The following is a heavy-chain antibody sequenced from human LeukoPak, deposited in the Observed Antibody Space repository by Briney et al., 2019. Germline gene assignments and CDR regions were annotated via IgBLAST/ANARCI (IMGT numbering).Heavy chain of an antibody. D-gene: IGHD3-22*01. CDR1: GYTFTSYA. Sequence: GASVKVSCKASGYTFTSYAMHWVRQAPGQRLEWMGWINAGNGNTKYSQKFQGRVTITRDTSASTAYMELSSLRSEDTAVYYCARGNFYDSSGYYHRVLGYWGQGALVTVSS. CDR2: INAGNGNT. CDR3: ARGNFYDSSGYYHRVLGY. V-gene: IGHV1-3*01. J-gene: IGHJ4*02.